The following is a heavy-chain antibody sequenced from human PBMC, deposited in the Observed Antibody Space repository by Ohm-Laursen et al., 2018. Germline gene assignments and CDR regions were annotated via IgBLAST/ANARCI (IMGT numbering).Heavy chain of an antibody. D-gene: IGHD3-10*01. Sequence: GSLRLSCAAPGFTFSSYWMSWVRQAPGKGLEWVANIKQDGSEKYYVDSVKGRFTISRDNAKNSLYLQMNSLRAEDTAVYYCARDEFSWDFQNWGQGTLVTVSS. CDR2: IKQDGSEK. CDR3: ARDEFSWDFQN. V-gene: IGHV3-7*01. J-gene: IGHJ1*01. CDR1: GFTFSSYW.